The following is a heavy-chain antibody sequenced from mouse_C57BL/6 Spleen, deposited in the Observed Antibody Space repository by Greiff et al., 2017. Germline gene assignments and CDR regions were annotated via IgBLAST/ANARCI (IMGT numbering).Heavy chain of an antibody. V-gene: IGHV1-80*01. J-gene: IGHJ1*03. Sequence: QVQLQQSGAELVKPGASVKISCKASGYAFSSYWMNWVKQRPGKGLEWIGQIYPGDGDTNYNGKFKGKATLTADKSSSTAYMQLSSLTSEDSAVYFCARPDGYYGYFDVWGTGTTVTVSS. CDR1: GYAFSSYW. CDR3: ARPDGYYGYFDV. CDR2: IYPGDGDT. D-gene: IGHD2-3*01.